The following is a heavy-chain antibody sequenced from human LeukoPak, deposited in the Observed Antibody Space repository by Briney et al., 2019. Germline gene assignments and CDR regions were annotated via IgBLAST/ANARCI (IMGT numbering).Heavy chain of an antibody. Sequence: GGSLRLSCAASGSSFDSYSMNWVRQAPGKGLEWVSYITSSSSYMYYSDSVKGRFTISRDNAKNSLYLQMNSLRAEDTAVYYCARDLERSDFDIWGQGTMVTVSS. J-gene: IGHJ3*02. D-gene: IGHD1-1*01. CDR3: ARDLERSDFDI. V-gene: IGHV3-21*01. CDR2: ITSSSSYM. CDR1: GSSFDSYS.